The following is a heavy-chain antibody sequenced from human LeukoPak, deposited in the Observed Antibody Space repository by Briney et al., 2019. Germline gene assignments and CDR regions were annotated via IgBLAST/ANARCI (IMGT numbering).Heavy chain of an antibody. D-gene: IGHD4-17*01. CDR2: IYYSGST. Sequence: SETLSLTCTVSGGSISGYYWSWIRQPPGKGLEWIGYIYYSGSTNYNPSLKSRVTISVDTSKNQFSLKLSSVTAADTAVYYCARDRVTTDYYYYGMDVWGQGTTVTVSS. V-gene: IGHV4-59*01. J-gene: IGHJ6*02. CDR1: GGSISGYY. CDR3: ARDRVTTDYYYYGMDV.